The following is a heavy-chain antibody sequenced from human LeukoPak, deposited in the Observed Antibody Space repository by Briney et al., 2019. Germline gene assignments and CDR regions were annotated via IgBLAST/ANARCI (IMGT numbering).Heavy chain of an antibody. Sequence: GASVKVSCTASGYPFTSYYINWVRQAPGQGLEWMGWISAYSGDTNYAQNLQGRVTMTTDTSTDTAYMELRSLRSDDTAVYYCARDGLSYTNPNNWFDPWGQGTLVTVSS. CDR2: ISAYSGDT. CDR3: ARDGLSYTNPNNWFDP. CDR1: GYPFTSYY. V-gene: IGHV1-18*01. J-gene: IGHJ5*02. D-gene: IGHD2-2*02.